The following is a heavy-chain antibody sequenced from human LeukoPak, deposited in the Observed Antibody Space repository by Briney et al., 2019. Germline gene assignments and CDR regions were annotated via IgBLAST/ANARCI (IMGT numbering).Heavy chain of an antibody. CDR3: ASSGSYRFDY. Sequence: GGSLRLSCAASGCTFDNYAMNWVRQVPGKGLEWISLISWNSGTIGYADSVKGRFTISRDNAKNSLYLQMNSLRDEDTAVYYCASSGSYRFDYWGQGTLVTVSS. CDR1: GCTFDNYA. D-gene: IGHD1-26*01. CDR2: ISWNSGTI. J-gene: IGHJ4*02. V-gene: IGHV3-9*01.